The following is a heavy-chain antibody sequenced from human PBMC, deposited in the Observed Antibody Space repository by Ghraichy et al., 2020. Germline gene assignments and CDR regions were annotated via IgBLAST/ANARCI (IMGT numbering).Heavy chain of an antibody. CDR2: IYYSGST. J-gene: IGHJ4*02. D-gene: IGHD6-25*01. V-gene: IGHV4-39*01. CDR1: GGSISSSSYY. CDR3: ARQAAGTDY. Sequence: SETLSLTCTVSGGSISSSSYYWGWIRQPPGKGLEWIGSIYYSGSTYYNPSLKSRVTISVDTSKNQFSLKLTSVTAADTAVYCCARQAAGTDYWGQGTLVTVSS.